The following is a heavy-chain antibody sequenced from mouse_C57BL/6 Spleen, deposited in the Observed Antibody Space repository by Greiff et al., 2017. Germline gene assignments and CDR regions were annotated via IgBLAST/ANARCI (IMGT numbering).Heavy chain of an antibody. V-gene: IGHV2-3*01. CDR2: IWGDGST. CDR3: ATYDDGGWYFDV. J-gene: IGHJ1*03. D-gene: IGHD2-4*01. Sequence: QVQLQQSGPGLVAPSQSLSITCTVSGFSLTSHGVSWVRQPPGKGLEWLGVIWGDGSTNYHSALISRLRISKDNSKSQVFLKLNSRQTDDTATYYCATYDDGGWYFDVWGTGTTVTVSS. CDR1: GFSLTSHG.